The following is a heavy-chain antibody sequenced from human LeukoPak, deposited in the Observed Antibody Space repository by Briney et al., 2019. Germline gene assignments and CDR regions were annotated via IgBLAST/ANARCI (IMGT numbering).Heavy chain of an antibody. Sequence: PGGSLRLSCAASRFSFSTYGMHWVRQVPGKGPVWVSRINSDGSRTIYADSVKGRFSISRDNAKNTLYLQMNSLRVDDTAAYYCARGGKTNELDYWGQGTLVTVSS. D-gene: IGHD3-10*01. CDR1: RFSFSTYG. V-gene: IGHV3-74*01. J-gene: IGHJ4*02. CDR2: INSDGSRT. CDR3: ARGGKTNELDY.